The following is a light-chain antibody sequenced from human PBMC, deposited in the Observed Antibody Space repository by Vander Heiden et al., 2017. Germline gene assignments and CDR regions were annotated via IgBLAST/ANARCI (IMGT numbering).Light chain of an antibody. CDR1: QSIDVY. CDR2: NAS. V-gene: IGKV1-39*01. Sequence: DIQMTQPPSSLSASLGDRVTITCRTSQSIDVYLNWYQQKPGKAPNLLIYNASSLQTGVPPRFSGSGSGIDFTLTISSLQPEDSATYYCQQNYTSPQTFGGGTKVEIK. CDR3: QQNYTSPQT. J-gene: IGKJ4*01.